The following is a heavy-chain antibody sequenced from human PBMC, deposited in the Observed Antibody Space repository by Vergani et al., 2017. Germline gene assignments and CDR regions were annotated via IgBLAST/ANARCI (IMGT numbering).Heavy chain of an antibody. V-gene: IGHV1-2*06. CDR2: INPNSGGT. CDR3: ARPLGAPAVAGTDWFDP. CDR1: GYTFTGYY. D-gene: IGHD6-19*01. J-gene: IGHJ5*02. Sequence: QVQLVQSGAGVKKPGASVKVSCKASGYTFTGYYIHWVRQAPGQGLEWMGRINPNSGGTNYAQKFQGRVTMTRDTSISTAYMEMSRLRSDDTAVYYCARPLGAPAVAGTDWFDPWGQGTQVTVSS.